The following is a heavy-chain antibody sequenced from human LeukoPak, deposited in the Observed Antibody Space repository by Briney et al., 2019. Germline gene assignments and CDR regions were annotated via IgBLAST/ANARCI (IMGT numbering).Heavy chain of an antibody. Sequence: PSETLSLTCTVSGGSISSYYWSWIRQPPGKGLEWIGYIYYSGSTNYNPSLKSRVTISVDTSKNQFSLKLSSVTAADTAVYYCASYGSGSHIPYRAFDPWGQGTLVTVSS. D-gene: IGHD3-10*01. CDR3: ASYGSGSHIPYRAFDP. CDR2: IYYSGST. V-gene: IGHV4-59*08. J-gene: IGHJ5*02. CDR1: GGSISSYY.